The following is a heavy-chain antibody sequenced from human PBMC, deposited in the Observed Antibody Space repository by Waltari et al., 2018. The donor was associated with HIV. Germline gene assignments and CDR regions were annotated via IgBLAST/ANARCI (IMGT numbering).Heavy chain of an antibody. Sequence: QVQLVQSGAEVKKPGASVKVSCKVSGSTLTELSMHWVRRGPGSGREWMGGCDHDVGETIYGQRLQGRVTMTEGTSTDTAYIERCSVSGEGTAVYYCATGYGYGQYCFYYWSQGTLVTVSS. CDR3: ATGYGYGQYCFYY. V-gene: IGHV1-24*01. D-gene: IGHD5-18*01. CDR1: GSTLTELS. CDR2: CDHDVGET. J-gene: IGHJ4*02.